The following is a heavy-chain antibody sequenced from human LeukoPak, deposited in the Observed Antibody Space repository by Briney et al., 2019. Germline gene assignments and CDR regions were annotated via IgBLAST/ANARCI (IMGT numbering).Heavy chain of an antibody. Sequence: GGSLRLSCAASGFTFSSYWMHWVRQAPGKGLVWVSRINSDGSSTSYADSVKGRFTISRDNSKNTLYLQMNSLRAEDTAVYYCARTRVAVAGITDYWGQGTLVTVSS. J-gene: IGHJ4*02. CDR3: ARTRVAVAGITDY. CDR1: GFTFSSYW. CDR2: INSDGSST. D-gene: IGHD6-19*01. V-gene: IGHV3-74*01.